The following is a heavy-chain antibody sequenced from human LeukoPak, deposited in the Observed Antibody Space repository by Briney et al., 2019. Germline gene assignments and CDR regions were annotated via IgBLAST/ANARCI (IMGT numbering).Heavy chain of an antibody. V-gene: IGHV4-59*12. J-gene: IGHJ6*02. CDR3: ARTAPFLGMDV. Sequence: PSETLSLTCTVSGGSISSYYWSWIRQPSGKGLEWIGYIYYSGSTNYNPSLKSRVTISVDTSKNQFSLKLSSVTAADTAVYYCARTAPFLGMDVWGQGTTVTVSS. CDR1: GGSISSYY. CDR2: IYYSGST.